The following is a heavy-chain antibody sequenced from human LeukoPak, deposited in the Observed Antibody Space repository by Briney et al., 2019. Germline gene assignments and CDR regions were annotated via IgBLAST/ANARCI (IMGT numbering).Heavy chain of an antibody. Sequence: SETLSLTCTVSGGSISSYYWSWIRQPPGKGLEWIGYIYYSGSTNYNPSLKSRVTISVDTSKNQFSLKLSSVTAADTAVYYCARLIYDSSGYYYSWRYFDYWGQGTLVTVSS. J-gene: IGHJ4*02. CDR2: IYYSGST. CDR1: GGSISSYY. CDR3: ARLIYDSSGYYYSWRYFDY. V-gene: IGHV4-59*01. D-gene: IGHD3-22*01.